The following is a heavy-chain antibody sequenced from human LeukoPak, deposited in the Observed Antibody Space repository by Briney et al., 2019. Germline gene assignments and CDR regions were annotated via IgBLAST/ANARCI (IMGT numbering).Heavy chain of an antibody. CDR2: IYCSGST. CDR1: GGSISSYY. Sequence: SETLSLTCAVSGGSISSYYWSWIRQPPGKGLEWIGYIYCSGSTNYNPSLKSRVTISVDTSKNQFSLKLSSVTAADTAVYYCARRGNLDYYYGMDVWGQGTTVTVSS. D-gene: IGHD6-13*01. V-gene: IGHV4-59*08. CDR3: ARRGNLDYYYGMDV. J-gene: IGHJ6*02.